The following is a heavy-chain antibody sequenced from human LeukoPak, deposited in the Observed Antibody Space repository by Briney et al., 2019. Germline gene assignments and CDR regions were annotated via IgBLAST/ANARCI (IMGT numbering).Heavy chain of an antibody. CDR3: ARAGGLITICIDY. D-gene: IGHD3-10*01. V-gene: IGHV4-38-2*01. J-gene: IGHJ4*02. Sequence: SETLSLTCGVSGYSISRGYYWAWIRQPPGEGLEWIGTIYHTGSTYYTPSLGSRVTISVDTSKNEFYLNLNSVTAADTAVYYCARAGGLITICIDYWGQGALVTVSS. CDR2: IYHTGST. CDR1: GYSISRGYY.